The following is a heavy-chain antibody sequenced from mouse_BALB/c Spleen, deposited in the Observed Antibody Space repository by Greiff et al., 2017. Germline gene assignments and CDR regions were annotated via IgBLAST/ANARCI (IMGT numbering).Heavy chain of an antibody. Sequence: EVQGVESGGGLVQPGGSLKLSCAASGFTFSSYGMSWVRQTPDKRLELVATINSNGGSTYYPDSVKGRFTISRDNAKNTLYLQMSSLKSEDTAMYYCARDEGREDRSGYAMDYWGQGTSVTVSS. CDR3: ARDEGREDRSGYAMDY. CDR1: GFTFSSYG. CDR2: INSNGGST. V-gene: IGHV5-6-3*01. J-gene: IGHJ4*01.